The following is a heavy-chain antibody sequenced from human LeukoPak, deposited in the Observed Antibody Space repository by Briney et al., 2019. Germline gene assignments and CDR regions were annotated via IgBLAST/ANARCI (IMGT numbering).Heavy chain of an antibody. J-gene: IGHJ3*02. V-gene: IGHV3-33*01. CDR2: IWYDGSNK. CDR3: ARDRAVVPAAAPDAFDI. CDR1: GFTFSSYG. Sequence: PGGSLRLSCAASGFTFSSYGMHWVRQAPGKGLEWVAVIWYDGSNKYYADSVKGRFTISRDNAKNSLYLQMNSLRAEDTAVYYCARDRAVVPAAAPDAFDIWGQGTMVTVSS. D-gene: IGHD2-2*01.